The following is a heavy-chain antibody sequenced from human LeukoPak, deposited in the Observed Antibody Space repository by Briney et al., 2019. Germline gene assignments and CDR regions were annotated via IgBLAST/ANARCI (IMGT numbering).Heavy chain of an antibody. D-gene: IGHD6-19*01. CDR1: GFTFSSYW. Sequence: PGGSLRLSCAASGFTFSSYWMSWVRQAPGKGLEWVANIKQDGSEKYYVDSVKGRFTISRDNAKNSLYLQMNSLRAEDTAVYYCARIDLAGYYYYGMDVWGQGTTVTVSS. CDR2: IKQDGSEK. V-gene: IGHV3-7*01. J-gene: IGHJ6*02. CDR3: ARIDLAGYYYYGMDV.